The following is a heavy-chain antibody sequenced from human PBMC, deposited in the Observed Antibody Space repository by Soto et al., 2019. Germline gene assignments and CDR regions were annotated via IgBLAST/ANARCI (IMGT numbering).Heavy chain of an antibody. V-gene: IGHV3-30*18. CDR1: GFTFSSYG. D-gene: IGHD4-17*01. CDR2: ISYDGSNK. CDR3: AKPYGDYVYLGY. J-gene: IGHJ4*02. Sequence: QVQLVESGGGVVQPGRSLRLSCAASGFTFSSYGMHWVRQAPGKGLEWVAVISYDGSNKYYADSVKGRFTISRDNSKNTLYLQMNSLRAEDTAVYYCAKPYGDYVYLGYWGQGTLVTVSS.